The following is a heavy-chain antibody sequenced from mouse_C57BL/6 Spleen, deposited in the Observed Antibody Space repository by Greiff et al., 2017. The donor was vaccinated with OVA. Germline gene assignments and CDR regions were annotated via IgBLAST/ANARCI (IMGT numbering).Heavy chain of an antibody. CDR3: ASRSITTVPYWYFDV. Sequence: QVQLQQPGAELVKPGASVKMSCKASGYTFTSYWITWVKQRPGQGLEWIGDIYPGSGSTNYNEKFKSKATLTVDTSSSTAYMQLSSLTSEDSAVYYCASRSITTVPYWYFDVWGTGTTVTVSS. V-gene: IGHV1-55*01. D-gene: IGHD1-1*01. J-gene: IGHJ1*03. CDR2: IYPGSGST. CDR1: GYTFTSYW.